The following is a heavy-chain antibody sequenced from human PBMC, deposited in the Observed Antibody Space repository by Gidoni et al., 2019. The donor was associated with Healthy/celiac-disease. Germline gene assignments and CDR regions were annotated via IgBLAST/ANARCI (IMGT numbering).Heavy chain of an antibody. D-gene: IGHD6-13*01. J-gene: IGHJ4*02. Sequence: HLPLQESGPLLVQPSEPLSLTCTVSGGSISSSRYYWGWIRQPPGKGLEWIGSIYYSGRTYYNPSLKSRVTISVDTSKNQFSLKLSSGTAADTAVYYCASLPVDSSSWPPRGRYFDYWGQGTLVTVSS. CDR3: ASLPVDSSSWPPRGRYFDY. CDR1: GGSISSSRYY. CDR2: IYYSGRT. V-gene: IGHV4-39*07.